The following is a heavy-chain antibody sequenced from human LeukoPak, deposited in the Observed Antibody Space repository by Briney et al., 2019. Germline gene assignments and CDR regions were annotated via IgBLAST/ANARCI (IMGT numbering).Heavy chain of an antibody. D-gene: IGHD2-2*01. CDR2: ISWNSGSI. CDR3: AKEYRGGAAALRYYFDY. CDR1: GFTFDDYA. Sequence: PGGSLRLSCAASGFTFDDYAMHWVRQAPGKGLEWVSHISWNSGSIGYADSVKGRFTISRDNAKNSLYLQMSSLRAEDTAFYYCAKEYRGGAAALRYYFDYWGQGTLVTVSS. V-gene: IGHV3-9*01. J-gene: IGHJ4*02.